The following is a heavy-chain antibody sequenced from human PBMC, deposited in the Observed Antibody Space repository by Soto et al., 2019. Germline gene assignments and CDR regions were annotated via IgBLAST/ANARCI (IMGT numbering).Heavy chain of an antibody. CDR2: ISYDGSNK. D-gene: IGHD1-26*01. J-gene: IGHJ4*02. Sequence: QVQLVESGGGVVQPGRSLRLSCAASGFTFSTYALHWVCQAPGKGLEWVAVISYDGSNKYYTDSVKGRFTISRDNSKNTLYLQMSSLRAEDTAVYYCASGSPVYSFYYWGQGTLVTVSS. CDR3: ASGSPVYSFYY. CDR1: GFTFSTYA. V-gene: IGHV3-30-3*01.